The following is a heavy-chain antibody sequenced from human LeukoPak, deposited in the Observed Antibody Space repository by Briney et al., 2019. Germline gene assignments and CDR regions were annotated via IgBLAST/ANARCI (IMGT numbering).Heavy chain of an antibody. CDR3: AREAWIAATNY. Sequence: PGGSLRLSCAASGFTFSTYWMSWVRQAPGKGLEWVADIKEDGSEKYYVHSVKGRFTISRDNAKNSLYLQMTSLRAEDTAVYYCAREAWIAATNYWGQGTLVTVSS. CDR1: GFTFSTYW. D-gene: IGHD2-15*01. V-gene: IGHV3-7*03. J-gene: IGHJ4*02. CDR2: IKEDGSEK.